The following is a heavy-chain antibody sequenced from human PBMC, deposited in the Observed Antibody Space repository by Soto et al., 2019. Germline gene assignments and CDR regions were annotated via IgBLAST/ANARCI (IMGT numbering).Heavy chain of an antibody. V-gene: IGHV4-31*03. CDR2: IYYSGST. CDR1: GGSISSGGYY. D-gene: IGHD6-13*01. Sequence: QVQLQESGPGLVKPSQTLSLTCTVSGGSISSGGYYWSWIRQHPGKGLEWIGNIYYSGSTHYNPSLQSRLTISVDTSQNQFSLKLSSVTAADTAVYYCGGVAAADYYYGMDVWGQGTTVTVSS. J-gene: IGHJ6*02. CDR3: GGVAAADYYYGMDV.